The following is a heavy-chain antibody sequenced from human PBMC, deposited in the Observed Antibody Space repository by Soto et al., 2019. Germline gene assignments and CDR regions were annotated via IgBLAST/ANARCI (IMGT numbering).Heavy chain of an antibody. Sequence: PGGSLRLSCAASGFTFSSYAMHWVRQAPGKGLEWVAVISYDGSNKYYADSVKGRFTISRDNSKNTLYLQMNSLRAEDTAVYYCARVFEMATTGRYYYYGMDVWGQGTTVTVSS. CDR3: ARVFEMATTGRYYYYGMDV. V-gene: IGHV3-30-3*01. CDR1: GFTFSSYA. J-gene: IGHJ6*02. D-gene: IGHD1-1*01. CDR2: ISYDGSNK.